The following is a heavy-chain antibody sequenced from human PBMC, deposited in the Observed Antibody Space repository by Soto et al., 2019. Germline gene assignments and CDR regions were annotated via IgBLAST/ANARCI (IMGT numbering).Heavy chain of an antibody. CDR2: ISYDGIDK. V-gene: IGHV3-30*18. CDR1: GFTFSSFG. D-gene: IGHD5-12*01. J-gene: IGHJ4*02. Sequence: QVQLVESGGGVVQPGRSLRLSCAASGFTFSSFGIHWVRQAPGKGLEWVAVISYDGIDKNYADSVKGRFTISRENSKNMVYLQMNSLRDEDTAVYYCAKDLREMATIRPDYWGQGILVTVSS. CDR3: AKDLREMATIRPDY.